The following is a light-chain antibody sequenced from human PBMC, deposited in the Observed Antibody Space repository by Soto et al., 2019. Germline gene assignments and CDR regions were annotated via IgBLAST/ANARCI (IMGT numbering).Light chain of an antibody. CDR2: AAS. CDR1: RSITTH. V-gene: IGKV1-39*01. J-gene: IGKJ2*01. CDR3: QQSYSTPYT. Sequence: DIQMTQSPSSLSTSVGDRVTITCRASRSITTHLNWYQQKPGKAPMLLIYAASSLQSGVPSRFSGSGSGTDFTLTISSLQPEDFSTCYCQQSYSTPYTFGQGTKLQI.